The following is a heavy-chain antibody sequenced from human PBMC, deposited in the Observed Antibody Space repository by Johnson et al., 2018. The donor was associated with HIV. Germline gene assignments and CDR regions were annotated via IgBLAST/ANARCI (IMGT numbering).Heavy chain of an antibody. CDR3: ARVSSGGAFDI. CDR1: GFTFDDYG. J-gene: IGHJ3*02. D-gene: IGHD3-22*01. V-gene: IGHV3-13*01. CDR2: IGTAGNT. Sequence: VQLVESGGGVVRPGGSLRLSCAASGFTFDDYGMSWVRQAPWKGLEWVSGIGTAGNTYYTGSVKGRFTISRENAKNSLYLQMNSLRAGDTAVYYCARVSSGGAFDIWGQGTMVTVSS.